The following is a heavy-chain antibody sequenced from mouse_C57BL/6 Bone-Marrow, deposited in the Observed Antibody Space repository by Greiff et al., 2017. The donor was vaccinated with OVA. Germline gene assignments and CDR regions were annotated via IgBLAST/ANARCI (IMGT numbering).Heavy chain of an antibody. CDR2: INPSSGYT. J-gene: IGHJ1*03. CDR1: GYTFTSYW. D-gene: IGHD4-1*01. Sequence: QVQLQQSGAELAKPGASVKLSCKASGYTFTSYWMHWVKQRPGQGLEWIGYINPSSGYTKYNQKFKYKATLTADKSSSTAYMQLSILTYDDSAVYYCARPLNWGYFDVWGTGTTVTVSS. CDR3: ARPLNWGYFDV. V-gene: IGHV1-7*01.